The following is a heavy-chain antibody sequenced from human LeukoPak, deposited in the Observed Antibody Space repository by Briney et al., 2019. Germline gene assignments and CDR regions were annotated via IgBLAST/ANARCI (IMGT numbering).Heavy chain of an antibody. V-gene: IGHV3-53*01. D-gene: IGHD3-10*01. CDR2: IYSGGIT. CDR3: ARGSYYLDV. J-gene: IGHJ6*02. CDR1: GFTFSSYD. Sequence: GGSLRLSCAASGFTFSSYDMHWVRQAPGKGLEWVSAIYSGGITFYADSVKGRFTISRDNSKNTLYLQMNSLRAEDTAVYYCARGSYYLDVWGQGTTVTVSS.